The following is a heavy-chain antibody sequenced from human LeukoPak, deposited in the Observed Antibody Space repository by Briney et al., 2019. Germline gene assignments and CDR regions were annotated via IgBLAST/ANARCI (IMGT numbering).Heavy chain of an antibody. J-gene: IGHJ5*02. CDR3: ARDARQRGSPFDP. Sequence: ASVKVSCKASGYTFTSYYMHWVRQAPGQGLEWMGIINPSGGSTSYAQKFQGRVTMTRDTSTSTVYMELSSLRSDDTAVYYCARDARQRGSPFDPWGQGTLVTVSS. CDR2: INPSGGST. D-gene: IGHD5-12*01. V-gene: IGHV1-46*01. CDR1: GYTFTSYY.